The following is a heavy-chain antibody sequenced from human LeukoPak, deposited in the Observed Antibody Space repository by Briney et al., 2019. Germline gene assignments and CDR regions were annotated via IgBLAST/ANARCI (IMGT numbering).Heavy chain of an antibody. CDR1: GGSISSDS. CDR2: IHHSGST. CDR3: ARRGSSWSYFDF. V-gene: IGHV4-59*08. Sequence: SETLSLTCTVSGGSISSDSWSWIRQPPGRGLEWIAYIHHSGSTNYNPSLKSRVTISVDTSKSQFSLKLSSVTAADTAVYYCARRGSSWSYFDFWGQGTLATVSS. D-gene: IGHD6-13*01. J-gene: IGHJ4*02.